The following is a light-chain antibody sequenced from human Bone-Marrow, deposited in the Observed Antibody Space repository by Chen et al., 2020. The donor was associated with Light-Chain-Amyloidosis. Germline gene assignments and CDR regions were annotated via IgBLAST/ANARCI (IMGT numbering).Light chain of an antibody. Sequence: QSALAQPASVSGSPGQSITISCTGTSSDVGRYNLVSWYQHHPGKAPKLMIHEVTKRPSGVSNRFSGSKFGNTASLTLSGLQAEDEADYYCSSYTASSFYVFGTATTVTVL. CDR2: EVT. V-gene: IGLV2-14*02. J-gene: IGLJ1*01. CDR1: SSDVGRYNL. CDR3: SSYTASSFYV.